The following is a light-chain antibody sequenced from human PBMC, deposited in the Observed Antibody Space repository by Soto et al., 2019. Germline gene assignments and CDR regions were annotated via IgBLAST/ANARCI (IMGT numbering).Light chain of an antibody. CDR1: QSVSSSY. V-gene: IGKV3-20*01. J-gene: IGKJ1*01. CDR2: GAS. CDR3: QQSGSSREWT. Sequence: EIVLTQSPGTLSLSPGERATLSCRASQSVSSSYLAWYQQKPGQARRPLIYGASSRATGIPDRFSGSGAGTAFTITISRLEPKDFALYYCQQSGSSREWTFGQGTKVEIK.